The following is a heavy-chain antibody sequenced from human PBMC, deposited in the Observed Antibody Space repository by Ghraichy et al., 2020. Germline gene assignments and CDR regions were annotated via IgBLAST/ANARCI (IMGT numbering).Heavy chain of an antibody. CDR2: ISGSGETP. CDR3: AKGDGSGSYFFDL. D-gene: IGHD3-10*01. J-gene: IGHJ4*02. V-gene: IGHV3-23*01. CDR1: GFTFNTCA. Sequence: LSLTCAASGFTFNTCAMAWVRQAPGKGLEWVSAISGSGETPYYADSVKGRFSISRDNSQNTLYLQMNSLRPDDTAEYYCAKGDGSGSYFFDLWGQGTLVTVAS.